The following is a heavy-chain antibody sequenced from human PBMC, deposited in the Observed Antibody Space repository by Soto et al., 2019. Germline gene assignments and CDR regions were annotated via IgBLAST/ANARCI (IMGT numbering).Heavy chain of an antibody. Sequence: SSETLSLTCAVYGGSFSGYYWSWIRQPPGKGLEWIGEINHSGSTNYNPSLKSRVTISVDTSKNQFSLKLSSVTAADTAVYYCALYRYYDFWSGYSPGGFDPWGQGTQVTVSA. CDR1: GGSFSGYY. CDR3: ALYRYYDFWSGYSPGGFDP. V-gene: IGHV4-34*01. D-gene: IGHD3-3*01. J-gene: IGHJ5*02. CDR2: INHSGST.